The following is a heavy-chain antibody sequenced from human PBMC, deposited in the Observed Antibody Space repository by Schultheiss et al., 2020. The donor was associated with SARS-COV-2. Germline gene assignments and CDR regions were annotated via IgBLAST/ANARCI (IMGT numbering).Heavy chain of an antibody. CDR2: INHSGST. CDR3: ARVKTGYYGMDV. V-gene: IGHV4-34*01. D-gene: IGHD3-9*01. Sequence: SETLSLTCAVYGGSFSGYYWSWIRQPPGKGLEWIGEINHSGSTNYNPSLKSRVTISVDTSKNQFSLNLNSVTAADTAVYYCARVKTGYYGMDVWGQGTTVTVSS. CDR1: GGSFSGYY. J-gene: IGHJ6*02.